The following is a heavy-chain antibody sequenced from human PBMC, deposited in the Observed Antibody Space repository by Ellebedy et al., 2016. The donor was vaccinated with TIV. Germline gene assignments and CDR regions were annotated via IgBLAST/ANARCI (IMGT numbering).Heavy chain of an antibody. D-gene: IGHD2-15*01. CDR3: ARHRLPDNWFDP. J-gene: IGHJ5*02. CDR2: IHYSGST. CDR1: AVSISSYY. Sequence: MPSETLSLTCTVSAVSISSYYWSWIRQPPGKGLEWIGYIHYSGSTNSNPSLKSRVTISVDTSKNQFSLKLSSVTAADTAVYYCARHRLPDNWFDPWGQGTLVTVSS. V-gene: IGHV4-59*08.